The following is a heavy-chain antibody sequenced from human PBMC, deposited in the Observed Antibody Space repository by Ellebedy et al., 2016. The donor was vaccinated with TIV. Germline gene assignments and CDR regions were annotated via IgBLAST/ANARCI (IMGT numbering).Heavy chain of an antibody. CDR3: ARGGGTMDV. V-gene: IGHV1-8*03. D-gene: IGHD3-16*01. CDR2: MNPNSGNT. J-gene: IGHJ6*02. CDR1: GYTFTSYY. Sequence: AASVKVSCKASGYTFTSYYMHWVRQATGQGLEWMGWMNPNSGNTGYAQKFQGRVTITRNTSISTAYMELSSLRSEDTAVYYCARGGGTMDVWGQGTTVTVSS.